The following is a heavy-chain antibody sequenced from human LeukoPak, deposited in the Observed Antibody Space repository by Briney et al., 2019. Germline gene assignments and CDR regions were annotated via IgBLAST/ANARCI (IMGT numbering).Heavy chain of an antibody. CDR3: ATGLGGYPLPFDY. J-gene: IGHJ4*02. D-gene: IGHD3-16*01. V-gene: IGHV1-24*01. Sequence: ASEKVSCNVSGYTLSELSMHWVRQAPGKGLEWMGGFDPEHYETIYAQKLQGRVSMTEDTSTETAYMELSSLRSEDTAVYYCATGLGGYPLPFDYWGQGTLVTVSS. CDR1: GYTLSELS. CDR2: FDPEHYET.